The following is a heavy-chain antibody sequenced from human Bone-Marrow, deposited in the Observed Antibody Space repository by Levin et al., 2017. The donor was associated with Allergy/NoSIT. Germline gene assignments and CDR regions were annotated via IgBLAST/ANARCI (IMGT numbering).Heavy chain of an antibody. Sequence: SQTLSLTCAVYGGSFSGYYWSWIRQPPGKGLEWIGEINHSGSTNYNPSLKSRVTISVDTSKNQFSLKLSSVTAADTAVYYCARGLRPLTIFGVVMKTGWFDPWGQGTLVTVSS. J-gene: IGHJ5*02. CDR3: ARGLRPLTIFGVVMKTGWFDP. CDR2: INHSGST. CDR1: GGSFSGYY. D-gene: IGHD3-3*01. V-gene: IGHV4-34*01.